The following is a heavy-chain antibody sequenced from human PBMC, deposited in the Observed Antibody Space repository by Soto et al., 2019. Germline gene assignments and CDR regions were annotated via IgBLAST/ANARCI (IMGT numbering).Heavy chain of an antibody. Sequence: QVQLVQSGAEVKKPGASVKVSCKASGYTFTNYVISWVRQAPGQGLEWMGWMSAYKGNTNYAQNSQRRVTMTKDTSTILDSMELRSLRSDETAVYYCAIDTYRTFVFDIWCQGTMVSFSS. J-gene: IGHJ3*02. V-gene: IGHV1-18*04. D-gene: IGHD2-21*01. CDR3: AIDTYRTFVFDI. CDR1: GYTFTNYV. CDR2: MSAYKGNT.